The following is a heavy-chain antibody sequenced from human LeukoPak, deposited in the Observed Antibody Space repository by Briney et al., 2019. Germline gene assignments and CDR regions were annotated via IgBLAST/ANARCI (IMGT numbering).Heavy chain of an antibody. Sequence: GGSLRLFCAASGFTFSDYWMSWVRQAPGKGLEWVANIKQDGSKKYYVDSVKGGFTISRDNAKNSLYLQMNSLRAEDTAVYYCARGSGSSWFDYWGQGTLVTVSS. CDR3: ARGSGSSWFDY. J-gene: IGHJ4*02. CDR2: IKQDGSKK. V-gene: IGHV3-7*01. CDR1: GFTFSDYW. D-gene: IGHD6-13*01.